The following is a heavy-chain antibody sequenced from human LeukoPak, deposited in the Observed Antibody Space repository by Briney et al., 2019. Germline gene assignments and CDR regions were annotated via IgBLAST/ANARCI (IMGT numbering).Heavy chain of an antibody. CDR2: ISFDETKK. CDR1: GFSFSKYA. Sequence: GGPLRLSCAASGFSFSKYAMHWVRQAPGKGLEWVAVISFDETKKYYADSVKGQFTISRDNSNNTLFLQMNSLKTEDTAVYFCARMKVIKGASLDYWGQGSLVTVSS. D-gene: IGHD2/OR15-2a*01. CDR3: ARMKVIKGASLDY. V-gene: IGHV3-30-3*01. J-gene: IGHJ4*02.